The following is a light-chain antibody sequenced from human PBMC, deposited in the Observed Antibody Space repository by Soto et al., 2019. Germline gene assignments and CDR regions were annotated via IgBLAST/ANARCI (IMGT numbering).Light chain of an antibody. Sequence: EIVLTQSPATLSLSPGERATLSCRASRRVSTNLAWYQQKPGQAPRLLIYDASNRATGIPARFSGSGSGTDFTLTISSLEPEDFAVYYCQQRSNWPPYTFGQGTKLEIK. J-gene: IGKJ2*01. CDR3: QQRSNWPPYT. CDR2: DAS. CDR1: RRVSTN. V-gene: IGKV3-11*01.